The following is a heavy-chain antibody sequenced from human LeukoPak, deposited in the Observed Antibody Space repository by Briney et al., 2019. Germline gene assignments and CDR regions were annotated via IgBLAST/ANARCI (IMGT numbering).Heavy chain of an antibody. CDR1: GFTFSSYW. CDR3: ARELEYSSSPGVNDY. J-gene: IGHJ4*02. Sequence: PGGSLRLSCAASGFTFSSYWMHWVRQAPGKGLVWVSRINSDGSSTSYADSVKGRFTISRDNAKNTLYLQMNSLRAEDTAVYYCARELEYSSSPGVNDYWGQGTLVTVSS. CDR2: INSDGSST. V-gene: IGHV3-74*01. D-gene: IGHD6-6*01.